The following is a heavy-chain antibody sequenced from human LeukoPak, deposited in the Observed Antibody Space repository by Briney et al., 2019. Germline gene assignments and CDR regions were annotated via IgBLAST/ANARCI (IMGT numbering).Heavy chain of an antibody. Sequence: PGGSLRLSCAASGFTFSSYAMHWVRQAPGKGLEWVAVISYDGSNKYYADSVKGRFTISRDNSKNTLYLQMNSLRLEDAAVYYCAKGASPPYCGGDCYSWDWFDPWGQGTLVTVSS. V-gene: IGHV3-30*04. D-gene: IGHD2-21*02. CDR1: GFTFSSYA. J-gene: IGHJ5*02. CDR3: AKGASPPYCGGDCYSWDWFDP. CDR2: ISYDGSNK.